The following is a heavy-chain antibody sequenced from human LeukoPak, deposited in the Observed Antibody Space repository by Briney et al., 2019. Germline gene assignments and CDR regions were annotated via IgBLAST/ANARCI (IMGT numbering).Heavy chain of an antibody. J-gene: IGHJ4*02. CDR3: AKEPATRWLATFDY. CDR2: IYGGGST. CDR1: GFTVSSNY. D-gene: IGHD6-19*01. V-gene: IGHV3-53*01. Sequence: GGSLRLSCAASGFTVSSNYMSWVRQAPGKGLEWVSVIYGGGSTYYADSVKGRFTISRDNSKNTLYLQMNSLRAEDTAVYYCAKEPATRWLATFDYWGQGTLVTVSS.